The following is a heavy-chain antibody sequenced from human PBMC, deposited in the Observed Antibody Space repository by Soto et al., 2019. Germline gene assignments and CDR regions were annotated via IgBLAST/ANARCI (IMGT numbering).Heavy chain of an antibody. V-gene: IGHV1-18*01. CDR2: ISHYSGNT. CDR1: GYLFVNYG. Sequence: VQLVQSGDEVRKPGSSVTVSCKASGYLFVNYGIAWVRQAPGQGLEWMGWISHYSGNTHYASKVQGRLTMTTDTSTSTAYMALGSLTSDDTAVYYCAMVDNYVTPTPQDVWGQGTTFTVSS. D-gene: IGHD3-16*01. CDR3: AMVDNYVTPTPQDV. J-gene: IGHJ6*02.